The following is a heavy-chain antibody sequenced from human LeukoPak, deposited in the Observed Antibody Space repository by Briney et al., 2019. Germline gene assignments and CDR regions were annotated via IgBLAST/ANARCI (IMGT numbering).Heavy chain of an antibody. CDR2: IYYSGST. CDR3: ARGLPGLGEYYFDY. J-gene: IGHJ4*02. Sequence: SETLSLTCTVSGGSISSYYWSWIRQPPAQGLEWIWYIYYSGSTNYNPSLKSRVTISVDTSKNQFSLKLSSVTAADTAVYYCARGLPGLGEYYFDYWGQGTLVTVSS. CDR1: GGSISSYY. V-gene: IGHV4-59*01. D-gene: IGHD3-16*01.